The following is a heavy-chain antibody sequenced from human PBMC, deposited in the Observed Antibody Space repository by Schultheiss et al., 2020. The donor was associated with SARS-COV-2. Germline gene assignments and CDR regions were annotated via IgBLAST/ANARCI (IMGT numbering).Heavy chain of an antibody. CDR1: GGSFSGYY. CDR2: INHSGST. D-gene: IGHD2-2*02. CDR3: ARADCSSTTCYTRGGLNYYYGMDV. J-gene: IGHJ6*02. V-gene: IGHV4-34*01. Sequence: SETLSLTCAVYGGSFSGYYLSWIRQPPGKGLEWIGEINHSGSTNYNPSLKSRVTISVDTSKNQFSLKLSSVTAADTAVYYCARADCSSTTCYTRGGLNYYYGMDVWGQGTTVTVSS.